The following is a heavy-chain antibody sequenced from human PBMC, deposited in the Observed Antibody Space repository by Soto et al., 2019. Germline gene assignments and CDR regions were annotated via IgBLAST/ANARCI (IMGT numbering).Heavy chain of an antibody. Sequence: PGGSLRLSCAASGFTFSSYSMNWVRQAPGKGLEWVSSISSSSSYIYYADSVKGRFTISRDNAKNSLYLQMNSLRAEDTAVYYCARGGAATPYYYYGMDVWGQGTTVTVSS. J-gene: IGHJ6*02. D-gene: IGHD2-15*01. CDR1: GFTFSSYS. CDR3: ARGGAATPYYYYGMDV. CDR2: ISSSSSYI. V-gene: IGHV3-21*01.